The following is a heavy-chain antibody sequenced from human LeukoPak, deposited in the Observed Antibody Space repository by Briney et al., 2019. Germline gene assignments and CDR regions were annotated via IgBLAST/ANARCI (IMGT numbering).Heavy chain of an antibody. D-gene: IGHD6-19*01. CDR3: ARGEGPSGWYS. CDR1: GGSISSGDYY. Sequence: SQTLSLTCTVTGGSISSGDYYWSWIRQPPGKGLEWIGYIYYSGSTYYNPSLKSRVTISVDTSKNQFSLKLSSVTAADTAVYYCARGEGPSGWYSWGQGTLVTVSS. CDR2: IYYSGST. V-gene: IGHV4-30-4*01. J-gene: IGHJ4*02.